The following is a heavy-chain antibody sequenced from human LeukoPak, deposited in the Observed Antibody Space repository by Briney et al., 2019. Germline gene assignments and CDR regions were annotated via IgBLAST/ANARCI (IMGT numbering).Heavy chain of an antibody. CDR1: GYTFTSYD. CDR3: ARVASRSVTRRGRYYFDY. D-gene: IGHD4-17*01. Sequence: ASVKVSCKASGYTFTSYDINWVRQATGQGLEWMGWMNPNSGNTGYAQKFQGRVTMTRNTSISTAYMELSSLRSEDTAVYYCARVASRSVTRRGRYYFDYWGQGTLVTVSS. V-gene: IGHV1-8*01. J-gene: IGHJ4*02. CDR2: MNPNSGNT.